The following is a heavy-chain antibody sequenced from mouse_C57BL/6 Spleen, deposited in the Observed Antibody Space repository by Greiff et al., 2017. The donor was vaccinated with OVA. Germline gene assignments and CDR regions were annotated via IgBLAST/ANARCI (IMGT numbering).Heavy chain of an antibody. Sequence: VQLQQSGAELVKPGASVKLSCTASGYTFTGDYMHWVKQSPEQGLEWIGWINPGTGGTKYDSKFKGKATLTADKSSSTAYMQLKSLTSEDAAVYYCGRGDGYLLDYWGQGTTLTGAS. CDR2: INPGTGGT. D-gene: IGHD2-3*01. V-gene: IGHV14-4*01. CDR1: GYTFTGDY. J-gene: IGHJ2*01. CDR3: GRGDGYLLDY.